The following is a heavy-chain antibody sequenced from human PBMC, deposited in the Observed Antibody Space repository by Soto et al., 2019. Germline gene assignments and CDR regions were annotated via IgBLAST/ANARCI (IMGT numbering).Heavy chain of an antibody. Sequence: SETLSLTCAVYGGSFSGYYWSWIRQPPGKGLEWIGEINHSGSTNYNPSLKSRVTISVDTSKNQFSLKLSSVTAADTAVYYCARRYSYGYNYFDYWGQGTLVTVSS. CDR3: ARRYSYGYNYFDY. CDR1: GGSFSGYY. CDR2: INHSGST. J-gene: IGHJ4*02. D-gene: IGHD5-18*01. V-gene: IGHV4-34*01.